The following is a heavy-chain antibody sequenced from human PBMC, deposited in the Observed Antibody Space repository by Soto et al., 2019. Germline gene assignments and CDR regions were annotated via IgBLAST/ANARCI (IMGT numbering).Heavy chain of an antibody. CDR3: ARGFWSGYYTSGAFDI. Sequence: SGKVSCKASCYTFTSYGISWVRQAPVQGLEWMGWISAYNGNTNYAQKLQGRVTMTTDTSTSTAYMELRSLRSDDTAVYYCARGFWSGYYTSGAFDIWGQGTMVTV. CDR2: ISAYNGNT. V-gene: IGHV1-18*04. J-gene: IGHJ3*02. CDR1: CYTFTSYG. D-gene: IGHD3-3*01.